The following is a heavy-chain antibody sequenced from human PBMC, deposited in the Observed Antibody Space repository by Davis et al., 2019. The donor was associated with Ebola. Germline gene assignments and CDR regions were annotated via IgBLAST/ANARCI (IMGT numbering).Heavy chain of an antibody. J-gene: IGHJ6*03. CDR1: GYGFNNYW. CDR2: IHPYDYDT. Sequence: GESLKISCKNSGYGFNNYWIGWVRQMPGKGLEWMEIIHPYDYDTSYSPSFQGQFTISADKSTTTAYIQWSNLKASDSAMYYCARRAAVGTNYHYYYMDVWGKGTTVTVSS. V-gene: IGHV5-51*01. CDR3: ARRAAVGTNYHYYYMDV. D-gene: IGHD6-13*01.